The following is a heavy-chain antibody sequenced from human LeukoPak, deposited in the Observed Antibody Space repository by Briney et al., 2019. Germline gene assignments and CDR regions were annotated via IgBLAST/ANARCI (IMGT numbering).Heavy chain of an antibody. CDR2: IRSKANSYAT. CDR1: GFTFSGSA. D-gene: IGHD1-1*01. J-gene: IGHJ4*02. V-gene: IGHV3-73*01. Sequence: SGGSLRLSCAASGFTFSGSAMHWVRQASGKGLEWVGRIRSKANSYATAYAASVKGRFTISRDDSKSTAYLQMNSLKTEDTAVYYCTRPATGTDYWGQGTLVTVSS. CDR3: TRPATGTDY.